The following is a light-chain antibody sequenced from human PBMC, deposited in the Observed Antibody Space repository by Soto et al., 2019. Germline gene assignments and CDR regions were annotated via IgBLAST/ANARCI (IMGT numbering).Light chain of an antibody. J-gene: IGLJ1*01. V-gene: IGLV2-11*01. Sequence: QSALTQPRSVSGAPGQSVTISCTGTSSDVGGYNYVSWYQQHPGKAPKLMIYDVSKRPSGVPDRFSGSKSGNTASLTISGLQAEDEADYCCCSYAGSYTTYVFGTGTKLTVL. CDR3: CSYAGSYTTYV. CDR1: SSDVGGYNY. CDR2: DVS.